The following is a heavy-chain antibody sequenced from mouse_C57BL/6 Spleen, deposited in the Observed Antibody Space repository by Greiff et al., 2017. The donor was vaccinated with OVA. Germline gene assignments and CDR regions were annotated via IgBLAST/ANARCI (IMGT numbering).Heavy chain of an antibody. V-gene: IGHV1-59*01. CDR3: ARWGLRKDAMDY. J-gene: IGHJ4*01. Sequence: QVQLQQPGAELVRPGTSVKLSCKASGYTFTSYWMHWVKQRPGQGLEWIGVIDPSDSYTNYNQKFKGKATLTVDTSSSTAYMQLRSLTSEDSAVYYCARWGLRKDAMDYWGQGTSVTVSS. CDR2: IDPSDSYT. D-gene: IGHD2-2*01. CDR1: GYTFTSYW.